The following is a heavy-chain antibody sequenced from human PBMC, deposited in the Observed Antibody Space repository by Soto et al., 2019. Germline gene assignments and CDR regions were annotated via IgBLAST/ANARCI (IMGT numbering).Heavy chain of an antibody. CDR3: ARVAVAARPRWYNWFDP. D-gene: IGHD2-15*01. V-gene: IGHV1-8*01. CDR1: GYTFTDYD. J-gene: IGHJ5*02. CDR2: MNPNSGET. Sequence: QEQLVQSGAEVKKPGASVKVSCKTSGYTFTDYDINWVRQATGQGLEWIGWMNPNSGETGYAQKFQGRVTMTRRASLSTAYLELSSLRSEDTAVYYCARVAVAARPRWYNWFDPWGQGTLFTVSS.